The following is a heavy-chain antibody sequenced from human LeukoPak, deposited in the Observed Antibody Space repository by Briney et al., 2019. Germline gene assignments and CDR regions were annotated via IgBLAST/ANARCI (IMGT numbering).Heavy chain of an antibody. CDR2: IYYGGST. D-gene: IGHD3-22*01. CDR3: AKSTYYYDTFVNAFDF. CDR1: GGSVSTTHY. Sequence: SETLSLTCTVSGGSVSTTHYWGWIRQPPGKGLGWIGSIYYGGSTSYNASLRSRVTTSVDTSKNQFSLKLSSVTAADTAVYYCAKSTYYYDTFVNAFDFWGQGTVVTVSS. V-gene: IGHV4-39*07. J-gene: IGHJ3*01.